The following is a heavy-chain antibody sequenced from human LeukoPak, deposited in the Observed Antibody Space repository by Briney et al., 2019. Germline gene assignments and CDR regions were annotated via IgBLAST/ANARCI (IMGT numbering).Heavy chain of an antibody. D-gene: IGHD6-6*01. CDR3: ARVSIAASFDP. Sequence: PSETLSLTCTVSGGSISSYYWSWIRQPTGKGLEWIGYIYYSGSTNYNPSLKSRVTISVDTSKNQFSLKLSSVTAADTAVYYCARVSIAASFDPWGQGALVTVSS. J-gene: IGHJ5*02. CDR1: GGSISSYY. V-gene: IGHV4-59*01. CDR2: IYYSGST.